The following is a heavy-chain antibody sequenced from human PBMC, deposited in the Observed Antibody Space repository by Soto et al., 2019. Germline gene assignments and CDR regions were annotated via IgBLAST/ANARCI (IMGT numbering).Heavy chain of an antibody. J-gene: IGHJ5*02. Sequence: SETLSLTCTVSGDSILGVGYLILIRHVPGRGLEWIGCISSSGSTYYNPALNNRISLSLDTSQNQFSLKLLSVTAADTAIYYCARSGVTGIVIPSHWFDPWGQGTLVTVSS. CDR2: ISSSGST. CDR3: ARSGVTGIVIPSHWFDP. CDR1: GDSILGVGY. V-gene: IGHV4-31*03. D-gene: IGHD2-21*02.